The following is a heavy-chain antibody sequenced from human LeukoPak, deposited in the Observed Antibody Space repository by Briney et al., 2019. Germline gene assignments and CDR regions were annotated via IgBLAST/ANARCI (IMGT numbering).Heavy chain of an antibody. CDR2: INPKSGGT. CDR1: GYTFTAYY. J-gene: IGHJ4*02. V-gene: IGHV1-2*02. D-gene: IGHD1-26*01. CDR3: ARDRSVVAVGAYFDY. Sequence: ASVKVSCKASGYTFTAYYMHWVRQAPGQGLEWMGWINPKSGGTNYAQKFQGRVTMTRDTSTSTAYIDLSTLRSDDTAVYYCARDRSVVAVGAYFDYWGQGTLVTVSS.